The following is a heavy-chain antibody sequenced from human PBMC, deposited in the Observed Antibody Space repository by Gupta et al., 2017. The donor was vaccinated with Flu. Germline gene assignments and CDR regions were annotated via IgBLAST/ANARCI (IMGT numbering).Heavy chain of an antibody. CDR2: IWYDGSNK. CDR3: ARDDDYGDYVGAFDI. Sequence: QVQLVESGGGVVQPGRSLRLSCAASGFTFSSYGMHWVRQAPGKGLEWVAVIWYDGSNKYYADSVKGRFTISRDNSKNTLYLQMNSLRAEDTAVYYCARDDDYGDYVGAFDIWGQGTMVTVSS. D-gene: IGHD4-17*01. J-gene: IGHJ3*02. CDR1: GFTFSSYG. V-gene: IGHV3-33*01.